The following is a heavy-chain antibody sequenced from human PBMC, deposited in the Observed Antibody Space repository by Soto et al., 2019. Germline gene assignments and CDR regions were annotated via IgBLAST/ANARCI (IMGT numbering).Heavy chain of an antibody. CDR1: GFTFSRYA. D-gene: IGHD3-22*01. Sequence: GGSLNLYGSAAGFTFSRYAISWAGQAPGKGLEYVSAISSNGGSTYYADSVKGSFTISRDNSKNTLYLQMSSLRAEDTAVYDCVKGRHYYDSSGSDYFDYWGQGT. CDR3: VKGRHYYDSSGSDYFDY. CDR2: ISSNGGST. J-gene: IGHJ4*02. V-gene: IGHV3-64D*08.